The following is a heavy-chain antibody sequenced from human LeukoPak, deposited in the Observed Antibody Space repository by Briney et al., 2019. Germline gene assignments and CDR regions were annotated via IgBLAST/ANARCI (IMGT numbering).Heavy chain of an antibody. CDR1: GGSFSGYY. D-gene: IGHD3-3*01. J-gene: IGHJ3*02. CDR3: ATRPFTYYDFWSGSFDAFDI. V-gene: IGHV4-34*01. Sequence: PSETLSLTCAVYGGSFSGYYWSWIRQPPGKGLEWIGEINHSGSTNYNPSLKSRVTISVDTSKNQFSLKLSSVTAADTAVYYCATRPFTYYDFWSGSFDAFDIWGQGTMVTVSS. CDR2: INHSGST.